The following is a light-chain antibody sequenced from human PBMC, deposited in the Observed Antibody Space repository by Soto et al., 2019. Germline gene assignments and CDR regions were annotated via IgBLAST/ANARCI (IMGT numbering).Light chain of an antibody. CDR2: GSS. J-gene: IGKJ4*01. CDR1: ENVGTN. Sequence: IVLTQSPATLSVSPGERVTLSCRASENVGTNLAWYQQRPGQPPRLLIYGSSTRATGISATFSGSGSRTEFTLTISSLQSEDSAVYYCQQYNNWGLSFGEGTRVEIK. V-gene: IGKV3D-15*01. CDR3: QQYNNWGLS.